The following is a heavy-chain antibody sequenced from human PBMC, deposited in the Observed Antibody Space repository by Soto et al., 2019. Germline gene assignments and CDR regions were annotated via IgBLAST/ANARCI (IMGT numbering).Heavy chain of an antibody. CDR3: ARANLGFDP. CDR1: GFILSSYS. D-gene: IGHD3-16*01. J-gene: IGHJ5*02. V-gene: IGHV3-48*01. Sequence: EEQLVESGGGWVQPGGSLRLSCAASGFILSSYSMNWVRQAPGRGLEWVAYISPNSANILYADSVKGRFIISRDNAENSLSLLLKSLGVEDTARYYCARANLGFDPWGQGTLVTFSS. CDR2: ISPNSANI.